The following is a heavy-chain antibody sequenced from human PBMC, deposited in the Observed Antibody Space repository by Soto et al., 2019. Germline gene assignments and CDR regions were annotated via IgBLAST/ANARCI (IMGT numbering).Heavy chain of an antibody. J-gene: IGHJ6*02. CDR1: GYSFTSYW. V-gene: IGHV5-10-1*01. D-gene: IGHD5-12*01. CDR3: ARPEVATLQGYYYHGMDV. Sequence: PGESLKISCKGSGYSFTSYWISWVRQMPGKGLEWMGRIDPSDSYTNYSPSFQGHVTISADKSISTAYLQWSSLKASDTAMYYCARPEVATLQGYYYHGMDVWGQGTTVTVSS. CDR2: IDPSDSYT.